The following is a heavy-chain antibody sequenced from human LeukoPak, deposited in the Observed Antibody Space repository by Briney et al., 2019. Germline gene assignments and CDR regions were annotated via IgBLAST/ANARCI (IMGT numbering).Heavy chain of an antibody. D-gene: IGHD4-17*01. Sequence: GGSLRLSCAASGFTFSSYAMSWVRQAAGKGLEWVSSISSSGGSTYYADSVKGRFTISRDYFKNTLFPQMNSLRAEDTAVYYCAKDLYTYGTTPLDYWGQGTLVTVSS. V-gene: IGHV3-23*01. CDR2: ISSSGGST. J-gene: IGHJ4*02. CDR3: AKDLYTYGTTPLDY. CDR1: GFTFSSYA.